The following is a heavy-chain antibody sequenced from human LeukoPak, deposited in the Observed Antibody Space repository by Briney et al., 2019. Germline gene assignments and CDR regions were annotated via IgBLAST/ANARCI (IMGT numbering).Heavy chain of an antibody. D-gene: IGHD3-22*01. CDR2: IYSSGST. CDR1: GGSISTYY. Sequence: PSETLSLTCTVSGGSISTYYWSWIRQPAGKGLEWIGRIYSSGSTNYNPSPQSRVTMSVDTSKNQFSLKLSSVTAADTAVYYCARQAYDTGYDAFDIRGQGTMVTVSS. V-gene: IGHV4-4*07. CDR3: ARQAYDTGYDAFDI. J-gene: IGHJ3*02.